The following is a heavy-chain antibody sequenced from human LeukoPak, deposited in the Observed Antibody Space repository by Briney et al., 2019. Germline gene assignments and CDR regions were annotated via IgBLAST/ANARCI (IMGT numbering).Heavy chain of an antibody. D-gene: IGHD3-10*01. J-gene: IGHJ3*02. CDR1: GYTFTGYY. CDR2: INPNSGGT. CDR3: ARVPREGTMVRGSTIGAFDI. V-gene: IGHV1-2*02. Sequence: GASVKVSCKASGYTFTGYYMHWVRQAPGQGLEWMGWINPNSGGTNYAQKFQGRVTMTRDTSISTAYMELSRLRSDDTAVYYCARVPREGTMVRGSTIGAFDIWGQGTMVTVSS.